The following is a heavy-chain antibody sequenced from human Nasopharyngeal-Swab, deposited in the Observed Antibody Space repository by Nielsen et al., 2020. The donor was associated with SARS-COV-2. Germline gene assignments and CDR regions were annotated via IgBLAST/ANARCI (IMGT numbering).Heavy chain of an antibody. J-gene: IGHJ4*02. V-gene: IGHV3-48*04. Sequence: ETLSLTCAASGFTFSSYSMNWVHQAPGKGLEWVSYISSSSSTIYYADSVKGRFTISRDNAKNSLYLQMNSLRAEDTAVYYCARDWHGPFDYWGQGTLVTVSS. CDR3: ARDWHGPFDY. CDR2: ISSSSSTI. D-gene: IGHD5-24*01. CDR1: GFTFSSYS.